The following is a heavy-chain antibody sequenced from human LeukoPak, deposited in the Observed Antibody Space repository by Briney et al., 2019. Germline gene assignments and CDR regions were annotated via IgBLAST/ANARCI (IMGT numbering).Heavy chain of an antibody. CDR1: GFTFSSYA. CDR2: ISGSGGST. Sequence: PGGSLRLSCAASGFTFSSYAMSWVRQAPGKGLEWVSAISGSGGSTYYADSVKGRFTISRDNSKNTLYLQMNSLRAEDTAVYYCAGAKRYSSSYYYRYYFDYWGQGTLVTVPS. CDR3: AGAKRYSSSYYYRYYFDY. D-gene: IGHD3-22*01. J-gene: IGHJ4*02. V-gene: IGHV3-23*01.